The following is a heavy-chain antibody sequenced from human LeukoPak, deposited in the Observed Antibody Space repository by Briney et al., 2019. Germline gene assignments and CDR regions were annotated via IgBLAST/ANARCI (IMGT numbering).Heavy chain of an antibody. Sequence: PSETLSLTCTVSGGSISSSSDYWGWIRQPLGKGLEWIGSIYYSGSTYYNPSLKSRVTISVDTSKNQFSLKLSSVTAADTAVYYCARHAYSSSFFDCWGQGTLVTVSS. CDR1: GGSISSSSDY. J-gene: IGHJ4*02. V-gene: IGHV4-39*01. CDR3: ARHAYSSSFFDC. CDR2: IYYSGST. D-gene: IGHD6-13*01.